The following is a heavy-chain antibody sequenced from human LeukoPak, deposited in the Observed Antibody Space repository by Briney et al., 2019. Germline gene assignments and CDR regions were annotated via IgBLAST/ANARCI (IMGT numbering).Heavy chain of an antibody. D-gene: IGHD2-15*01. V-gene: IGHV1-18*01. CDR2: ISSSNGKT. J-gene: IGHJ6*02. CDR1: GYTFTTYA. CDR3: ARGGGSTANGMDV. Sequence: GASVKVSCKASGYTFTTYAMHWVRQAPGQGLEWMGWISSSNGKTNYAQILQGRVTMTTGTSTSTAYMELRSLRSDDTAVYYCARGGGSTANGMDVWGQGTTVTVSS.